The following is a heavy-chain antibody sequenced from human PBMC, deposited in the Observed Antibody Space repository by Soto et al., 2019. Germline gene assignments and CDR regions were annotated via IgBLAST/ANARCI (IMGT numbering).Heavy chain of an antibody. V-gene: IGHV3-21*02. J-gene: IGHJ4*02. CDR1: GFTFCAYS. D-gene: IGHD5-12*01. Sequence: EVQLVESGGGLVKPGGSLRLSCAASGFTFCAYSMCWVRQAPEKRLEWVSSVTSRSDYISYADSLKGRFTISRANAKNSLYLQMHILRAEDTAFYYCARVDGYTYPNDYLGEGTLVTVSS. CDR3: ARVDGYTYPNDY. CDR2: VTSRSDYI.